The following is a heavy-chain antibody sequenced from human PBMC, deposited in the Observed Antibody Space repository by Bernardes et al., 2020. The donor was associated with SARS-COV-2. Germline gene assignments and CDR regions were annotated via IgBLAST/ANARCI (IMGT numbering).Heavy chain of an antibody. J-gene: IGHJ4*02. CDR2: FWSDGSNK. CDR1: GFPLSSHA. Sequence: GSLRPSCVGSGFPLSSHAMHWVRQAPGKGLEWVAGFWSDGSNKFYAESVKGRFTISRDNSRNILFLQMNTLRAEDTAVYYCAREPEAYSTNFDSWGQGTPVTVSS. D-gene: IGHD2-21*01. CDR3: AREPEAYSTNFDS. V-gene: IGHV3-33*01.